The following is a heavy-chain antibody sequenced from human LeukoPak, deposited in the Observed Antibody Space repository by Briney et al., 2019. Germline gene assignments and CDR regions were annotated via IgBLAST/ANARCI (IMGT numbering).Heavy chain of an antibody. Sequence: GGSLRLSCVASGFTFSNYWMHWVRQPPGKGLEWVSVFYVGGATYYADSVKGRFTISRDNSENTLYLQMKSLRAEDTAVYYCARGDGYNFFDYWGQGTLVTVSS. J-gene: IGHJ4*02. CDR1: GFTFSNYW. CDR3: ARGDGYNFFDY. V-gene: IGHV3-53*01. D-gene: IGHD5-24*01. CDR2: FYVGGAT.